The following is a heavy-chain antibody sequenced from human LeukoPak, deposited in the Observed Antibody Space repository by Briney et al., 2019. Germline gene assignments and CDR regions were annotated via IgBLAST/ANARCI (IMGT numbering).Heavy chain of an antibody. CDR2: ISGRGGST. Sequence: GGSLRLSCAASGFTFSSYAMSWVRQAPGKGLEWVSGISGRGGSTYYADSEKGRFTISRDNSKNTLYLQMNSLRAEDTAVYYCAKGGVTYDSSGYDYWGQGTLVTVSS. CDR3: AKGGVTYDSSGYDY. D-gene: IGHD3-22*01. V-gene: IGHV3-23*01. CDR1: GFTFSSYA. J-gene: IGHJ4*02.